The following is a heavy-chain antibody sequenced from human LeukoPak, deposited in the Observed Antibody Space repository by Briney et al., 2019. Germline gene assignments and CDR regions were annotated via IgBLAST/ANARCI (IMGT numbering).Heavy chain of an antibody. CDR1: GFTFSSYE. V-gene: IGHV3-48*03. D-gene: IGHD3-10*01. CDR2: ISSSGSTI. Sequence: GGSLRLSCAASGFTFSSYEMNWVRQAPGKGLEWVSYISSSGSTIYYADSVKGRLTISRDNAKDSLYLQMNSLRAEDTAVYYCAREGADYYYGSGTFDYWGQGTLVTVSS. CDR3: AREGADYYYGSGTFDY. J-gene: IGHJ4*02.